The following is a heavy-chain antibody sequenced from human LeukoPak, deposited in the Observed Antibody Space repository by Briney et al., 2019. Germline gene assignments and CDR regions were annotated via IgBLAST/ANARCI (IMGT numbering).Heavy chain of an antibody. CDR3: ARDLRDSSGWYYRFDY. V-gene: IGHV4-4*07. CDR1: GDSFSSHY. CDR2: IYTSGST. Sequence: PSETLSLTCTVSGDSFSSHYWSWIRQPAGKGLEWIGRIYTSGSTNYNPSLKSRFTKSVDTSKNQSSLKLSSVTAAHTAVYYCARDLRDSSGWYYRFDYWGQGTLVTVSS. J-gene: IGHJ4*02. D-gene: IGHD6-19*01.